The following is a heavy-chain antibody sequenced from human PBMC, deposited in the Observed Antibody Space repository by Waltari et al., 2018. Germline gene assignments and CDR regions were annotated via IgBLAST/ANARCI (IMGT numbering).Heavy chain of an antibody. CDR2: INPNSGGT. CDR1: GYTFTGYY. J-gene: IGHJ4*02. D-gene: IGHD3-10*01. Sequence: QVQLVQSGAEVKKPGASVKVSCKASGYTFTGYYMHWVRQAPGQGLEWMGRINPNSGGTNYSQKCQGRGTMTRDTSISTAYMELGRLRSDDTAVYYCAGDIAGFGELLAHYWGQGTLVTVSS. CDR3: AGDIAGFGELLAHY. V-gene: IGHV1-2*06.